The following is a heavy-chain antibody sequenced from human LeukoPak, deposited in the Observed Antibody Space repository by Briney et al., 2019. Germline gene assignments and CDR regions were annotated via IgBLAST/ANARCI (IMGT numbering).Heavy chain of an antibody. CDR1: GFTFTSYA. CDR3: ARGLSVGY. Sequence: PGGSLRLSCAASGFTFTSYAMSWVRRAPGKGLEWVSAISGSGGSTYYADSVKGRFTISRDNSKNTLYLQMDSLRAEDTAVYFCARGLSVGYWGQGTLVTVSS. D-gene: IGHD3-16*01. J-gene: IGHJ4*02. CDR2: ISGSGGST. V-gene: IGHV3-23*01.